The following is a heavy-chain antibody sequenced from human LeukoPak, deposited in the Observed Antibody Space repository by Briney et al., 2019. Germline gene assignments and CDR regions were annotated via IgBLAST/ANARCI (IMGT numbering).Heavy chain of an antibody. V-gene: IGHV4-39*01. D-gene: IGHD1-26*01. J-gene: IGHJ4*02. CDR2: IYYSGST. CDR3: ARHDGGVVGATSFDY. Sequence: SETLSLTCAVYGGSFSSYYWGWIRQPPGKGLEWIGSIYYSGSTYYDPSLKSRVTISVDTSKNQFSLKLSSVTAADTAVYYCARHDGGVVGATSFDYWGQGTLVTVSS. CDR1: GGSFSSYY.